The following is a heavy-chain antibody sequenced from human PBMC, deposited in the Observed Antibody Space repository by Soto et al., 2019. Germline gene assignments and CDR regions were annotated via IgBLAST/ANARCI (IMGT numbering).Heavy chain of an antibody. CDR1: GFTFSSYG. Sequence: QVQLVESGGGVVQPGRSLRLSCAASGFTFSSYGMHWVRQAPGKGLEWVAVISYDGSNKYYAHSVKGRFTISRDNSKNTLYLQMNSLRAEDTAVYYCPRSPYSVSYLAYFDYWGQGTLVTVSS. D-gene: IGHD1-26*01. CDR3: PRSPYSVSYLAYFDY. CDR2: ISYDGSNK. J-gene: IGHJ4*02. V-gene: IGHV3-30*03.